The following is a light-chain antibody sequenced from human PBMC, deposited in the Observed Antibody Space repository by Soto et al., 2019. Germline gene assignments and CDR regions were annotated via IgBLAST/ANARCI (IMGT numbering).Light chain of an antibody. CDR3: HQYENWPQT. Sequence: EIVLTQSPATLSLSPGDRATLSCRASQSISSNLAWYQQKLGQAPRLLIYRASTRATGIPARFSGSGSGTEFTLTISSLQSEDFALYYCHQYENWPQTFGQGTKVEI. CDR2: RAS. V-gene: IGKV3-15*01. CDR1: QSISSN. J-gene: IGKJ1*01.